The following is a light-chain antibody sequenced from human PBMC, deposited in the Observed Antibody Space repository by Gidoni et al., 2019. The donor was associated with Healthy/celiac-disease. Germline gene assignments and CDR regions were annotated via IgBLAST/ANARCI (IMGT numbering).Light chain of an antibody. Sequence: GSPGQSISISCTGTSSDVGGYNYVSWYQQHPGKAPKLMIYEVSDRPSGVSNRFSGSKSGNTASLTISGLQAEDEADYYCSSYTSSSTLYVFGTGTKVTVL. V-gene: IGLV2-14*01. J-gene: IGLJ1*01. CDR1: SSDVGGYNY. CDR2: EVS. CDR3: SSYTSSSTLYV.